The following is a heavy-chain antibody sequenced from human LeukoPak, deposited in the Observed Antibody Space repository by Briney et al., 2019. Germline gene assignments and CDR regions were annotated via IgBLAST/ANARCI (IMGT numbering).Heavy chain of an antibody. J-gene: IGHJ4*02. Sequence: QSGGSLRLSCSASGFTFSSYAMHWVRQAPGKGLEYVSAISSNGGSTYYADSVKGRFTISRDNSKNTLYLQMSSLRAEDTAVYYCVKADYGDLLDYWGQGTLVTVSS. D-gene: IGHD4-17*01. CDR2: ISSNGGST. CDR3: VKADYGDLLDY. CDR1: GFTFSSYA. V-gene: IGHV3-64D*06.